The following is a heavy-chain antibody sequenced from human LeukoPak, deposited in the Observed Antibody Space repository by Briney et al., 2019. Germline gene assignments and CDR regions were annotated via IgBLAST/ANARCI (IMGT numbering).Heavy chain of an antibody. Sequence: GGPLRLSCAASGFTFSSYVMRWARQAPGKGLEWVSTISGSGGSTYYADSVKGRFTISRDNSKNTLYLQMNSLRPEDTALYYCARGRYSSTWSGGDYWGQGTLVTVSS. CDR1: GFTFSSYV. V-gene: IGHV3-23*01. CDR2: ISGSGGST. CDR3: ARGRYSSTWSGGDY. D-gene: IGHD6-13*01. J-gene: IGHJ4*02.